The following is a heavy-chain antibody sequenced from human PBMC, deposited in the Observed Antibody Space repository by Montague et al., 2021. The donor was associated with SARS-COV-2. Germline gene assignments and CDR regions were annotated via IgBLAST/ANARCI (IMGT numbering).Heavy chain of an antibody. CDR1: GGSISSGGYY. CDR3: ATESLGYCSSISCYGPHYGMDV. D-gene: IGHD2-2*01. CDR2: IYYSGST. Sequence: TLSLTCTVSGGSISSGGYYWSWIRQHPGKGLEWIGYIYYSGSTYYNPSLKSRVTISVDTSKNQFSLKLSSVTAADTAVYYCATESLGYCSSISCYGPHYGMDVWGQGTTVTVSS. V-gene: IGHV4-31*03. J-gene: IGHJ6*02.